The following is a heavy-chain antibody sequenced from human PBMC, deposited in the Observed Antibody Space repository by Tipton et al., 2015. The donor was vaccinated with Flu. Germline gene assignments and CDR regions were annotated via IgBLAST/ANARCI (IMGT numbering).Heavy chain of an antibody. V-gene: IGHV4-38-2*02. Sequence: LRLSCVVSGFSISSGYYWGWIRQPPGKGPEWIGSVYHTGSTYYNPSFNNRVTILGDMSKNEFSMKLTSVTAADTAVYYCAREGGGAHGDNFRGNWFEPWGQGTLVTVSS. CDR3: AREGGGAHGDNFRGNWFEP. J-gene: IGHJ5*02. D-gene: IGHD4-23*01. CDR1: GFSISSGYY. CDR2: VYHTGST.